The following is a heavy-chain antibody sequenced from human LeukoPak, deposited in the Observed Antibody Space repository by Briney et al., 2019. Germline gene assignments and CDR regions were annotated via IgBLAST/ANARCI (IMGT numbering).Heavy chain of an antibody. CDR3: ARLKVSGTHDY. CDR1: GGSISSYY. CDR2: IYTSGST. Sequence: SETLSLTCTVSGGSISSYYWSWNRQPAGKGLEWIGRIYTSGSTNYNPSLKSRVTMSVDTSKNQFSLKLGSVTAADTAVYYCARLKVSGTHDYWGQGTLVTVSS. V-gene: IGHV4-4*07. J-gene: IGHJ4*02. D-gene: IGHD3-10*01.